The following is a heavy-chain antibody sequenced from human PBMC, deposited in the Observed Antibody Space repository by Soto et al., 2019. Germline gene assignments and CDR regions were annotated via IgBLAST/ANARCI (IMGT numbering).Heavy chain of an antibody. D-gene: IGHD3-22*01. J-gene: IGHJ4*02. V-gene: IGHV4-59*01. CDR1: GGSISSYY. Sequence: QVQLQESGPGLVKPSETLSLTCTVSGGSISSYYWSWIRQPPGKGLEWIGYIYYSGSTNYNPSLKSRVTISVDTSKNQFSLKLSSVTAADTAVYYCARAGWDYYDSSSYFDYWGQGTLVTVSS. CDR2: IYYSGST. CDR3: ARAGWDYYDSSSYFDY.